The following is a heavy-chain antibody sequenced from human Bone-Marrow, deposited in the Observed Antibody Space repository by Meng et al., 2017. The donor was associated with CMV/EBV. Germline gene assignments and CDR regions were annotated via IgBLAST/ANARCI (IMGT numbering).Heavy chain of an antibody. D-gene: IGHD2-2*01. CDR3: AKDAAVPAAYPYYYYGMDV. V-gene: IGHV3-43*01. CDR2: ISWDGGST. CDR1: GFTFDDYT. J-gene: IGHJ6*02. Sequence: GESLKISCAASGFTFDDYTMHWVRQAPGKGLEWVSLISWDGGSTYYADSVKGRFTISRDNSKNSLYLQMNSLRTEDTALYYCAKDAAVPAAYPYYYYGMDVWGQGTTVTVSS.